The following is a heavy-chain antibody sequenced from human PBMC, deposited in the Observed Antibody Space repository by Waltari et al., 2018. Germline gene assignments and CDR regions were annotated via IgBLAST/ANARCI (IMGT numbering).Heavy chain of an antibody. J-gene: IGHJ4*02. Sequence: QVQLVQSGAEVKKPVASVKVSCKASGYTFTAYYMPWVRQAPGQGLEWMGRINPNSGGTKYAQKFQGRVTMTRDTSISTVYMELSRLTSDDTAMYYCARDYCSSISCVFDYWGQGTLVTVSS. D-gene: IGHD2-2*01. CDR3: ARDYCSSISCVFDY. V-gene: IGHV1-2*06. CDR1: GYTFTAYY. CDR2: INPNSGGT.